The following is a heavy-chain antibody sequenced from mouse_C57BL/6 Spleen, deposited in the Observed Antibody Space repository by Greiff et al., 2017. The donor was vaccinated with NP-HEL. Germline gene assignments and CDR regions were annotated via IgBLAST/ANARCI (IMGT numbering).Heavy chain of an antibody. Sequence: VHLVESGAELVKPGASVKMSCKASGYTFTTYPIEWMKQNHGKSLEWIGNFHPYNDDTKYNEKFKGKATLTVEKSSSTVYLELSRLTSDDSAVDYCARTYGSSYGFAYWGQGTLVTVSA. CDR1: GYTFTTYP. D-gene: IGHD1-1*01. J-gene: IGHJ3*01. CDR2: FHPYNDDT. CDR3: ARTYGSSYGFAY. V-gene: IGHV1-47*01.